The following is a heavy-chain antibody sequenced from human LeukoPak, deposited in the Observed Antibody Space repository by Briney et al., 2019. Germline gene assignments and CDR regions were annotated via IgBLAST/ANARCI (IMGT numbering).Heavy chain of an antibody. V-gene: IGHV4-59*01. D-gene: IGHD1-1*01. Sequence: PSETLSLTCAVYGGSFSGYYWSWIRQPPGKGLEWIGYIYYSGSPTYNPSLKSRVTISVDTSKNQFSLQLSSVTAADTAVYYCAGDVMSTALDAFDVWGQGTMVTVSS. CDR1: GGSFSGYY. CDR3: AGDVMSTALDAFDV. J-gene: IGHJ3*01. CDR2: IYYSGSP.